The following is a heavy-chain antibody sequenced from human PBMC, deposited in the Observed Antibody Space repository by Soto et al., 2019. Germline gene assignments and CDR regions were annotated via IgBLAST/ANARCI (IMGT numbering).Heavy chain of an antibody. CDR3: ASALDTANVGY. J-gene: IGHJ4*02. CDR2: IYPAGNT. CDR1: GFTVSNTH. V-gene: IGHV3-53*01. D-gene: IGHD5-18*01. Sequence: EAQLVESGGGLIQPGGSLRLSCTASGFTVSNTHMTWVRQAPGRGPEWVSNIYPAGNTFYADSVKGRFTMSRDISTTMLYLQMNSLRAADTAVYYCASALDTANVGYWGQGTLVTVSS.